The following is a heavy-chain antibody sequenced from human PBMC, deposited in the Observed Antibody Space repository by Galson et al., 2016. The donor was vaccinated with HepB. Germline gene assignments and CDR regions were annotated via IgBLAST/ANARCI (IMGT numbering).Heavy chain of an antibody. CDR2: FIPLQDRR. D-gene: IGHD3-16*01. J-gene: IGHJ5*02. CDR3: ARGLGGGMSWFDP. Sequence: SVKVSCKASGATLSHNGISWLRQAPGQGLEWMGGFIPLQDRREYAQTFKGRVTITVDESTNTAHMDLSSLRSDDTAVYYCARGLGGGMSWFDPWGQGTLVTVSS. CDR1: GATLSHNG. V-gene: IGHV1-69*10.